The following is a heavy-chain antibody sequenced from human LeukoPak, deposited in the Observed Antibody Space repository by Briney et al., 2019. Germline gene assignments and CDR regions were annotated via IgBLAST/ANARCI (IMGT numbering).Heavy chain of an antibody. CDR1: GGSINGYY. J-gene: IGHJ4*02. CDR3: ARRDVWGAFDY. D-gene: IGHD3-16*01. CDR2: IYYSGST. V-gene: IGHV4-39*07. Sequence: ASETLSLTCTVSGGSINGYYWGWIRQPPGKGLEWIGSIYYSGSTYYNPSLKSRVTISVDTSKNQFSLKLSSVTAADTAVYYCARRDVWGAFDYWGQGTLVTVSS.